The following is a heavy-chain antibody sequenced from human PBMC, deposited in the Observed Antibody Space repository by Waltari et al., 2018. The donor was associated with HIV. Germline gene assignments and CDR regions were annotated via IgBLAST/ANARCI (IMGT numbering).Heavy chain of an antibody. J-gene: IGHJ2*01. CDR3: AKDKRSGYGGNSVWYFDL. CDR1: GFTLDDYS. V-gene: IGHV3-9*01. D-gene: IGHD4-17*01. Sequence: EVQLVESGGGLVQPGRSLRLSWAAPGFTLDDYSMHRVRQAPGKGLEWVSGISWNSGTIGYADSVKGRFTISRDNAKNSLYLQMNSLRAEDTALYYCAKDKRSGYGGNSVWYFDLWGRGTLVTVSS. CDR2: ISWNSGTI.